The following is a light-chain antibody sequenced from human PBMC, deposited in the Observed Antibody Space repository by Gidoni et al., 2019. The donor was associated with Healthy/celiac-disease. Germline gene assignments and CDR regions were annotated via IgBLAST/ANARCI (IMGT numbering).Light chain of an antibody. J-gene: IGKJ4*01. CDR2: LAS. CDR3: QQYYSTPPT. CDR1: QSVLYISNNKNY. Sequence: DIVMTQSPDSLAVSLGERATINCKSSQSVLYISNNKNYLAWYQQKPGQPPKLLIYLASTRESGVPDRFSGSGSGTDFTLNISSLQAEDVAVYYCQQYYSTPPTFGGGTKVEIK. V-gene: IGKV4-1*01.